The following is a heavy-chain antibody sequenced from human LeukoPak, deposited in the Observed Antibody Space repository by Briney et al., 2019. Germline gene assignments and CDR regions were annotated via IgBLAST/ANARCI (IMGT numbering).Heavy chain of an antibody. J-gene: IGHJ4*02. CDR2: ISGSGGST. CDR3: ARYRYSSGWYGY. V-gene: IGHV3-23*01. D-gene: IGHD6-19*01. Sequence: EGSLRLSCAASGFTFSSYAMSWVRQAPGKGLEWVSAISGSGGSTYYADSVKGRFTISRDNSKNTLYLQMNSLRAEDTAVYYCARYRYSSGWYGYWGQGTLVTVSS. CDR1: GFTFSSYA.